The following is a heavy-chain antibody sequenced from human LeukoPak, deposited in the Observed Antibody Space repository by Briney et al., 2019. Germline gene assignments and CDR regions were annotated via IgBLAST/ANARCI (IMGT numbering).Heavy chain of an antibody. V-gene: IGHV3-7*03. D-gene: IGHD2-2*01. Sequence: GGSLRLSCAASGFTFSSYWMSWVRQAPGKGLEWVANIRQDGSEKYYVDSVKGRFTISRDNAKNLLYLQMNSLRAEDTAVYYFAISFCSITSCYADNYYYYMAVGGKGPTVTVPS. CDR3: AISFCSITSCYADNYYYYMAV. CDR2: IRQDGSEK. J-gene: IGHJ6*03. CDR1: GFTFSSYW.